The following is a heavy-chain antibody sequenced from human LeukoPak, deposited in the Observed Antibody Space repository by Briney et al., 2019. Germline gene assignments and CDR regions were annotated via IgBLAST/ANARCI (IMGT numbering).Heavy chain of an antibody. V-gene: IGHV3-9*01. Sequence: GGSLRLSCAASGFTFDDYAMHWVRQAPGKGLEWVSGISWNSGSIVYAESVKGRFTISRDNAKNSLYLQMNSLRAEDTALYYCAKATSSSRSVYYFDYWGQGTLVTVSS. CDR2: ISWNSGSI. J-gene: IGHJ4*02. CDR3: AKATSSSRSVYYFDY. CDR1: GFTFDDYA. D-gene: IGHD6-13*01.